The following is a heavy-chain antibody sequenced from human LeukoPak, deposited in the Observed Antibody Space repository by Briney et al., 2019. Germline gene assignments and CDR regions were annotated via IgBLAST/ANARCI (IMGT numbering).Heavy chain of an antibody. D-gene: IGHD6-19*01. V-gene: IGHV4-34*01. CDR1: GVPFSNYY. Sequence: PSETLSLTCAVSGVPFSNYYWSWVRQSPPKGLEWIGEINHSGYTNYNPSLKSRVTISIDTSKNQFSLMLTSVTAADTAVYYCTRAVAGHPDWGQGTLVTVSS. CDR3: TRAVAGHPD. CDR2: INHSGYT. J-gene: IGHJ4*02.